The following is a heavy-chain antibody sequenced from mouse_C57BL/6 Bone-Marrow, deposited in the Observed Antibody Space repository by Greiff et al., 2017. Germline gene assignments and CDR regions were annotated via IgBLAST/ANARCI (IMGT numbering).Heavy chain of an antibody. CDR3: ARSRVLYYFDY. CDR2: IYPRSGNT. CDR1: GYTFTSYG. J-gene: IGHJ2*01. V-gene: IGHV1-81*01. Sequence: VQVVESGAELARPGASVKLSCKASGYTFTSYGISWVKQRTGQGLEWIGEIYPRSGNTYYNEKFKGKATLTADKSSSTAYMELRSLTSEDSAVYFCARSRVLYYFDYWGQGTTLTVSS.